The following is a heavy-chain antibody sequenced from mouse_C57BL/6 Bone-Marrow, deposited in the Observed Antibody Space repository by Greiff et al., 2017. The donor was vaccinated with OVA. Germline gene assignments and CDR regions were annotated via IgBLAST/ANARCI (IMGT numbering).Heavy chain of an antibody. CDR1: GFTFSSYG. D-gene: IGHD1-1*01. J-gene: IGHJ4*01. CDR2: ISSGGSYT. V-gene: IGHV5-6*01. CDR3: ARHPYYYGSSYDSMDY. Sequence: EVKLQESGGDLVKPGGSLKLSCAASGFTFSSYGMSWVRQTPDKRLEWVATISSGGSYTYYPDSVKGRFPISRDNAKNTLYLQMSSLTSEDTAMYDCARHPYYYGSSYDSMDYWGKGTTVTVSS.